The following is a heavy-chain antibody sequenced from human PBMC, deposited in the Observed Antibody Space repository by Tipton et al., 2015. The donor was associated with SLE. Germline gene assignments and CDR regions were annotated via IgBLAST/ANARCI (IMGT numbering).Heavy chain of an antibody. V-gene: IGHV6-1*01. CDR2: TYYRSQWYS. D-gene: IGHD5-24*01. J-gene: IGHJ4*02. Sequence: GLVKPSQTLSLTCAISGDSVSSNSAAWNWIRQSPSRGLEWLGRTYYRSQWYSDYGGSERGRVTINADTSRNQFSLKLSSVTAADTAVYYCARHRDGYNPPYYLDYWGQGTLVTVSS. CDR3: ARHRDGYNPPYYLDY. CDR1: GDSVSSNSAA.